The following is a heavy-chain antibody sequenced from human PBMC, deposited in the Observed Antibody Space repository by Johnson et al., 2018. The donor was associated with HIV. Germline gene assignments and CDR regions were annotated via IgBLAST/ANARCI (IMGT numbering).Heavy chain of an antibody. D-gene: IGHD1-26*01. CDR1: GFTFSSYA. J-gene: IGHJ3*02. Sequence: QVQLVESGGGVVQPGRSLRLSCAASGFTFSSYAMHWVRQAPGKGLEWVAVISYDGSNKYYADSVKGRFTISRDNSKNTLYLQMNSLRAEDTAVYYCVRQFRSVGAPDAFDIWGQGTMVTVSS. V-gene: IGHV3-30-3*01. CDR2: ISYDGSNK. CDR3: VRQFRSVGAPDAFDI.